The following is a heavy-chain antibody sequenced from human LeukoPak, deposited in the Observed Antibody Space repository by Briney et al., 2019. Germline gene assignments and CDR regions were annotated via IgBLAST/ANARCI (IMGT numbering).Heavy chain of an antibody. D-gene: IGHD6-19*01. CDR3: ARFSSGWSDAFDI. CDR1: GGSISSGDYY. Sequence: PSETLSLTCTVSGGSISSGDYYWSWIRQPPGKGREWIGYIYYSGSTYYNPSLKSRVTISVDTSKNQFSLKLSSVTAADTAVYYCARFSSGWSDAFDIWGQGTMVTVSS. CDR2: IYYSGST. V-gene: IGHV4-30-4*08. J-gene: IGHJ3*02.